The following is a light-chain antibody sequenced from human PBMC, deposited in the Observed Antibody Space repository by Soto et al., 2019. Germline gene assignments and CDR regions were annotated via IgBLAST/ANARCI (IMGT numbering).Light chain of an antibody. CDR2: DAS. J-gene: IGKJ1*01. V-gene: IGKV3-11*01. CDR1: QNIHNH. CDR3: QQRSNWLWT. Sequence: EKLMSQSPATLSVSPGERVTLSCRASQNIHNHMSWFLQKPGQAPRLLIYDASNRATGIPARFSGSGSGTDFTLTISSLEPEDFAVYYCQQRSNWLWTFGQGTKVDIK.